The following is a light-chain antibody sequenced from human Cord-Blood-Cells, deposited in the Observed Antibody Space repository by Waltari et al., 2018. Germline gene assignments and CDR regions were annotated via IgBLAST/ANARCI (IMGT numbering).Light chain of an antibody. V-gene: IGLV2-23*03. CDR2: EGS. CDR3: CSYAGSSTFV. Sequence: QSALTQPASVSGSPGQSITIPCTGTSSDVGSYNLVSWYQPHPGKAPNLMIYEGSKRTSGVSNRFSGSKFGNTASLTISGLQAEDEADYYCCSYAGSSTFVFGGGTKLTVL. CDR1: SSDVGSYNL. J-gene: IGLJ2*01.